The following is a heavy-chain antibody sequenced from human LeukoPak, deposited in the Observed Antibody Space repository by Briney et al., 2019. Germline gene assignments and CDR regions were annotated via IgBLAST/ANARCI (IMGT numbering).Heavy chain of an antibody. CDR1: GGTFSSYA. D-gene: IGHD5-12*01. J-gene: IGHJ6*02. Sequence: SVKVSCKASGGTFSSYAISWVRQAPGQGLEWMGRIIPILGIANYAQKLQGRVTITADKSTSTAYMELSSLRSEDTAVYYCARDNGYDLGPLFYYYYGMDVWGQGTTVTVSS. V-gene: IGHV1-69*04. CDR2: IIPILGIA. CDR3: ARDNGYDLGPLFYYYYGMDV.